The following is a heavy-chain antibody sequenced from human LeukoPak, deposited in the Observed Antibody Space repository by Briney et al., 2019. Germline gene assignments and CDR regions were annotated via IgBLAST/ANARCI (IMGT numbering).Heavy chain of an antibody. CDR1: RFPFSSSW. CDR2: IKQDGSEK. V-gene: IGHV3-7*03. J-gene: IGHJ4*02. Sequence: GGSLRLSCVASRFPFSSSWMRWVRQAPGKGLEWVANIKQDGSEKSYVESVRGRFTISRDNAKNSLYLQLNSLRAEDTALYYCARDNPPDYWGQGTLVTVSS. CDR3: ARDNPPDY.